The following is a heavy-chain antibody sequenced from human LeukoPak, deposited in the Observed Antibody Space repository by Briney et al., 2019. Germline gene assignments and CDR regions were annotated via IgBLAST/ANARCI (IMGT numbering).Heavy chain of an antibody. CDR3: ARGDLLRHFDWFYYYMDV. D-gene: IGHD3-9*01. V-gene: IGHV3-9*01. CDR1: GFTFSSYA. CDR2: ISWNSGSI. J-gene: IGHJ6*03. Sequence: PGGSLRLSCAASGFTFSSYAMHWVRQAPGKGLEWVSGISWNSGSIGYADSVKGRFTISRDNAKNSLYLQMNSLRAEDTAVYYCARGDLLRHFDWFYYYMDVWGKGTTVTISS.